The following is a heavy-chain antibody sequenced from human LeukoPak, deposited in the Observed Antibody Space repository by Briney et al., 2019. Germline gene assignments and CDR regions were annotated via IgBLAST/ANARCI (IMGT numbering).Heavy chain of an antibody. J-gene: IGHJ4*02. D-gene: IGHD3-10*01. V-gene: IGHV3-20*04. Sequence: GGSLRLSCAASGFTFSSYWMNWVRQAPGKGLEWVSGINWNGGSTGYADSVKGRFTISRDNAKNSLYLQMNSLRAEDTALYYCASAGLTYGSGSYFVYWGQGTLVTVSS. CDR3: ASAGLTYGSGSYFVY. CDR2: INWNGGST. CDR1: GFTFSSYW.